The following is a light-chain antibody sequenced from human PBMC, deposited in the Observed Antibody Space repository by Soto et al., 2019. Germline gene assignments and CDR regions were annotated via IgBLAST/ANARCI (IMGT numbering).Light chain of an antibody. CDR2: DAS. CDR1: QGISSS. CDR3: QQRRGQSA. V-gene: IGKV3-11*02. J-gene: IGKJ1*01. Sequence: EIVLSQSPALQSLSAGEKATLSCRALQGISSSLAWYHQKPGLAPRLLMFDASNRLPGIPARFSGSVSGRDCTLSFCGREPVDFAVYYCQQRRGQSAFGRGTKV.